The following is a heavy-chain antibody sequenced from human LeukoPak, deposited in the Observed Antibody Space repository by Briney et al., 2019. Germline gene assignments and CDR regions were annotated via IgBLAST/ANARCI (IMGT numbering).Heavy chain of an antibody. CDR1: GFAFGGYA. D-gene: IGHD2-15*01. V-gene: IGHV3-23*01. CDR3: AKTTDGYSSGRCPGWPADH. Sequence: GGSLRLSCTASGFAFGGYAMYWVRQAPGKGLEWVSGIFGSGGTAHYADSVKGRFSISRENSKNTVYLEMNSLGVEDTDVYYCAKTTDGYSSGRCPGWPADHWGQGTLVTVSS. CDR2: IFGSGGTA. J-gene: IGHJ4*02.